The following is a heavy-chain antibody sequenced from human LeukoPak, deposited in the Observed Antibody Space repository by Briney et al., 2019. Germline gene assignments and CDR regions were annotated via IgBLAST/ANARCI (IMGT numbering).Heavy chain of an antibody. CDR2: ISYDGSNK. CDR1: GLTFSSYA. V-gene: IGHV3-30*04. J-gene: IGHJ4*02. D-gene: IGHD1-1*01. Sequence: GGSLRLSCAASGLTFSSYAMHWVRQAPGKGLEWVAVISYDGSNKYYADSVKGRFTISRDNSKNTLYLQMNSLRAEDTAVYYCARDRGTFDYWGQGTLVTVSS. CDR3: ARDRGTFDY.